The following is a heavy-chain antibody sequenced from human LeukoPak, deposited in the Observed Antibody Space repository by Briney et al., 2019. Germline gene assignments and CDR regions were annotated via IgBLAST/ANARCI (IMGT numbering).Heavy chain of an antibody. Sequence: SETLSLTCTLSGGSISSSSYYWGWIRQPPGKGLEWIGSIYYSGSTYYNPSLKSRVTISVDTSKNQFSLKLSSVTAADTAVYYCARDLADSSSSWGQGTLVTVSS. V-gene: IGHV4-39*07. CDR1: GGSISSSSYY. CDR3: ARDLADSSSS. J-gene: IGHJ4*02. CDR2: IYYSGST. D-gene: IGHD6-13*01.